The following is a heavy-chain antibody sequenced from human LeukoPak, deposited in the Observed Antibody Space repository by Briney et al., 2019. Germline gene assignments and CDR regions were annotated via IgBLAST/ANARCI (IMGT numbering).Heavy chain of an antibody. CDR1: GGSFSGYY. CDR3: ARGVGSYGDYGVRYDAFDI. J-gene: IGHJ3*02. CDR2: INHSGST. V-gene: IGHV4-34*01. Sequence: SETLSLTCAVYGGSFSGYYWSWIRQPPGKGLESIGEINHSGSTNYNPSLKSRVTISVDTSKTQFSLKLSSVTAADTAVYYCARGVGSYGDYGVRYDAFDIWGQGTMVTVSS. D-gene: IGHD4-17*01.